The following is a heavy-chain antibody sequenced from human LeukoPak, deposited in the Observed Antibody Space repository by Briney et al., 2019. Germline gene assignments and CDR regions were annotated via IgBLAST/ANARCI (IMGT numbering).Heavy chain of an antibody. CDR1: GFTFSSYS. CDR2: ISSSSSHI. Sequence: GGSLRLSCAASGFTFSSYSMNWVRQAPGKGLKWVSSISSSSSHIYYADSVKGRFTISRDNAKNSLYLQMNSLRAEDTAVYYCARDLYGDYDVCFDYWGQGTLVTVSS. D-gene: IGHD4-17*01. V-gene: IGHV3-21*01. CDR3: ARDLYGDYDVCFDY. J-gene: IGHJ4*02.